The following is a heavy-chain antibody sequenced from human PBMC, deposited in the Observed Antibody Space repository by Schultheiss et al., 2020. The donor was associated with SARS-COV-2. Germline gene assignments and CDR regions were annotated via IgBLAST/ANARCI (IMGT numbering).Heavy chain of an antibody. CDR3: ASFSNPPQFGY. D-gene: IGHD1-14*01. CDR1: GGSFSGYY. V-gene: IGHV4-34*01. J-gene: IGHJ4*02. CDR2: INHSGST. Sequence: SQTLSLTFAVYGGSFSGYYWSWIRQPPGKGLEWIGEINHSGSTNYNPSLKSRVTISVDTSKNQFSLKLSSVTAADTAVYYCASFSNPPQFGYWGQGTLVTVSS.